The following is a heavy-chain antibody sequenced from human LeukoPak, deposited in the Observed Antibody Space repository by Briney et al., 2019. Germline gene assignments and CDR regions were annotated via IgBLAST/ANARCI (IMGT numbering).Heavy chain of an antibody. D-gene: IGHD3-10*01. Sequence: ASVKVSCKASGYTFTGYYMHWVRQAPGQGLEWMGWINPNSGGTNYAQKFQGRVTMTRDTSISTVYMELSSLRSEDTAVYYCARSARESGVIIFRDYWGQGTLVTVSS. CDR1: GYTFTGYY. CDR2: INPNSGGT. J-gene: IGHJ4*02. CDR3: ARSARESGVIIFRDY. V-gene: IGHV1-2*02.